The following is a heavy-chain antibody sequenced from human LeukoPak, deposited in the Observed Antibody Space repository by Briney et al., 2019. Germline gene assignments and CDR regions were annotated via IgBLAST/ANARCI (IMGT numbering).Heavy chain of an antibody. Sequence: SETLSLTCTVSGGSISSGSYYWGWIRQPPGKGLEWIGSIYYSGSTYYNPSLKSRVTISVDTSKNQFSLKLSSVTAADTAVYYCAREEGLELLWFGELLSKGTGWFDPWGQGTLVTVSS. V-gene: IGHV4-39*07. CDR2: IYYSGST. J-gene: IGHJ5*02. CDR3: AREEGLELLWFGELLSKGTGWFDP. CDR1: GGSISSGSYY. D-gene: IGHD3-10*01.